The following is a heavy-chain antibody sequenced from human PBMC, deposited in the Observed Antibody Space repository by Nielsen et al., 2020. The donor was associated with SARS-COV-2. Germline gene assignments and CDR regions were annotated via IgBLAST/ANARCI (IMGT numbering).Heavy chain of an antibody. CDR1: GDSMSSSDYY. CDR3: ARLNRRILTPLALASLRFDF. V-gene: IGHV4-39*01. D-gene: IGHD3-3*02. CDR2: IYYSGIT. J-gene: IGHJ4*02. Sequence: SETLSLTCNVSGDSMSSSDYYWAFHRHPPGRGLEWVGSIYYSGITYYNPSLKSRVTMSVDTSKNQFSLRLNSVTAADTAVYYCARLNRRILTPLALASLRFDFWDKGALVTVSS.